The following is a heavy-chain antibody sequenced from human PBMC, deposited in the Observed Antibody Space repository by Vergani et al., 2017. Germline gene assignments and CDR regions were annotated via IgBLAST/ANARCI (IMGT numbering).Heavy chain of an antibody. D-gene: IGHD3-16*01. CDR1: GFTFSSYG. CDR2: ISYDGSNK. J-gene: IGHJ6*02. V-gene: IGHV3-30*18. CDR3: AKDSVPYYDYAGGCMDV. Sequence: QVQLVESGGGVVQPGRSLRLSCAASGFTFSSYGMHWVRQAPGKGLEWVAVISYDGSNKYYADSVKGRFTISRDNSKNTLYRQMNSLRAEDTAVYYCAKDSVPYYDYAGGCMDVWGQGTTVTVSS.